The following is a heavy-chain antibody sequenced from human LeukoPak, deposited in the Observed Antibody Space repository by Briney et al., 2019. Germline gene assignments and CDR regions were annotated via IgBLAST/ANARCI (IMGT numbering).Heavy chain of an antibody. CDR3: ARKKGYCSGGSCPGYFQH. Sequence: PSETLSLTCTVSGGSISSYYWSWIRQPPGKGLEWIGYIYYSGSTNYNPSLKSRVTISVDTSKNQFSLKLSSVTAADTAVYYCARKKGYCSGGSCPGYFQHWGQGTLVTVSS. V-gene: IGHV4-59*12. CDR2: IYYSGST. J-gene: IGHJ1*01. CDR1: GGSISSYY. D-gene: IGHD2-15*01.